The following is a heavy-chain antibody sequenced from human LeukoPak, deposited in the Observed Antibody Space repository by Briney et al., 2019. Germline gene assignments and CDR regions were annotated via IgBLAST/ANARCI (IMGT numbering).Heavy chain of an antibody. V-gene: IGHV1-69*01. CDR2: IIPIFGTA. Sequence: SVKVSCKASGGTFSSYAISWVRQAPGQGLEWMGGIIPIFGTANYARKFQGRVTITADESTSTAYMELSGLRSEDTAVYYCSKLLAYYYYIDVWGKGTTVTVSS. D-gene: IGHD1-1*01. J-gene: IGHJ6*03. CDR3: SKLLAYYYYIDV. CDR1: GGTFSSYA.